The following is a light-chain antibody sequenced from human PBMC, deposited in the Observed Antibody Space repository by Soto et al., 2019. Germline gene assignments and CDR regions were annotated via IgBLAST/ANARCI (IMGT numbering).Light chain of an antibody. Sequence: DIQMTQSPSSLSASVGDRVTITCRASQSIGDTLNWYQLKPGTAPNLRIWAASNVQSGVPSSCSSSGSATAVTLTISNLQPEEFVRDFCQQSFNTPPTFGGGTKVDI. V-gene: IGKV1-39*01. CDR2: AAS. J-gene: IGKJ4*01. CDR3: QQSFNTPPT. CDR1: QSIGDT.